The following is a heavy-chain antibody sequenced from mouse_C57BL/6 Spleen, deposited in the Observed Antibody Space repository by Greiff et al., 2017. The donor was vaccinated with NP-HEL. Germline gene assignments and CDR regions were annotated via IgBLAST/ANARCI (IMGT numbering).Heavy chain of an antibody. CDR3: TRYLYDYDRGAMDY. CDR2: ISSGGDYI. Sequence: EVQRVESGEGLVKPGGSLKLSCAASGFTFSSYAMSWVRQTPEKRLEWVAYISSGGDYIYYADTVKGRFTISRDNARNTLYLQMSSLKSEDTAMYYCTRYLYDYDRGAMDYWGQGTSVTVSS. V-gene: IGHV5-9-1*02. D-gene: IGHD2-4*01. CDR1: GFTFSSYA. J-gene: IGHJ4*01.